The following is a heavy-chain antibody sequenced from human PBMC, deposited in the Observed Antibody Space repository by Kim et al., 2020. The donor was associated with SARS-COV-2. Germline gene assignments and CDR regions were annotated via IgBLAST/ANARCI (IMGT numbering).Heavy chain of an antibody. CDR3: ARDLPLTAMERHAFDI. D-gene: IGHD5-18*01. V-gene: IGHV4-39*07. Sequence: SLKSRVTISVETSKNQFSLKLSSVTAADTAVYYCARDLPLTAMERHAFDIWGQGTMVTVSS. J-gene: IGHJ3*02.